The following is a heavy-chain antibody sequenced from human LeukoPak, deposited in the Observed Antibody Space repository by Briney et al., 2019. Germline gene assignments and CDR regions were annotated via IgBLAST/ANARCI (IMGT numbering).Heavy chain of an antibody. CDR1: GFTFSSYA. V-gene: IGHV3-23*01. CDR2: ISGSGGNT. CDR3: ANTPPRYGDFEFWYWYFDL. Sequence: GGSLRLSCAASGFTFSSYAMTWVRQAPGKGLEWVPAISGSGGNTYYADSVKGRFTISRDNSKNTLYLQMNSLRAEDTAVYYCANTPPRYGDFEFWYWYFDLWGRGTLVTVSS. D-gene: IGHD4-17*01. J-gene: IGHJ2*01.